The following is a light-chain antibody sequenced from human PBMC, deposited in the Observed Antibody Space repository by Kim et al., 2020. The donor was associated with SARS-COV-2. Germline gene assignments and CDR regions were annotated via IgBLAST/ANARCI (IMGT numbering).Light chain of an antibody. CDR3: LQDYSYPLT. J-gene: IGKJ4*01. V-gene: IGKV1-6*02. CDR1: QGIKND. Sequence: AIQMTQSPSFLSASVGDTVTITCRASQGIKNDLAWYQQKPGKAPKLLIYSTSTLQSGVPSRFSGSGSGTDFTLTISSLQPEDVAFYSCLQDYSYPLTFGGGTKVDIK. CDR2: STS.